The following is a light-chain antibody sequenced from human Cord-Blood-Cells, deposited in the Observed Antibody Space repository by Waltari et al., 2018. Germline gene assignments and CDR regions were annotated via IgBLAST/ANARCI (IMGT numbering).Light chain of an antibody. CDR2: LGS. CDR1: QSLLHSNGYNY. V-gene: IGKV2-28*01. J-gene: IGKJ3*01. CDR3: MQALQTIFT. Sequence: DIVMTQSPLSLPVTPGEPASISCRSSQSLLHSNGYNYLDWYLQKPGQSPQLLIYLGSNRASRVPDRFSGSGSGTDFTLKISRVEAEDVGVYYCMQALQTIFTFGPGTKVDIK.